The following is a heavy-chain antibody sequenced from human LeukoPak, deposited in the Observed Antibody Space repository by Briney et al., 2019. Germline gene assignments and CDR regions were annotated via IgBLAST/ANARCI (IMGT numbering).Heavy chain of an antibody. J-gene: IGHJ4*02. V-gene: IGHV1-2*02. CDR1: GYTFTDYY. CDR3: AREEVIAAAGPTLDY. D-gene: IGHD6-13*01. CDR2: INPNSGGT. Sequence: ASVKVSCKASGYTFTDYYMHWVRQAPGQGIEWMGWINPNSGGTNYAQKFQGRVTMTRDTSISTAYMELSRLRSDDTAVFYCAREEVIAAAGPTLDYWGQGTLVTVSS.